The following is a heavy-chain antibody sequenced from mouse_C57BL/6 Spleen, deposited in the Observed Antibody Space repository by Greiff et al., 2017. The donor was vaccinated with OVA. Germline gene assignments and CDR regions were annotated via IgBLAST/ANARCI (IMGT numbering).Heavy chain of an antibody. CDR2: ISSGSSTI. CDR1: GFTFSDYG. CDR3: ARPNYYYGSSHFDY. V-gene: IGHV5-17*01. J-gene: IGHJ2*01. D-gene: IGHD1-1*01. Sequence: DVMLVESGGGLVKPGGSLKLSCAASGFTFSDYGMHWVRQAPEKGLEWVAYISSGSSTIYYADTAKGRFTISRDNAKNTLFLQMTSLRSEDTAMYYCARPNYYYGSSHFDYWGQGTTLTVSS.